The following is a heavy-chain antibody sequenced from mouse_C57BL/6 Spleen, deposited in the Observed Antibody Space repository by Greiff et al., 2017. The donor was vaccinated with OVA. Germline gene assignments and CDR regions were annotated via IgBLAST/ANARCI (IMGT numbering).Heavy chain of an antibody. CDR3: ATGGDDPFAY. Sequence: QVQLQQPGAELVMPGASVKLSCKASGYTFTSYWMHWVKQRPGQGLEWIGEIDPSDSYTNYDQKFKGKSTLTVDKSSSTAYMQLSSLTSEDSAVYCCATGGDDPFAYWGQGTLVTVSA. CDR2: IDPSDSYT. J-gene: IGHJ3*01. V-gene: IGHV1-69*01. CDR1: GYTFTSYW.